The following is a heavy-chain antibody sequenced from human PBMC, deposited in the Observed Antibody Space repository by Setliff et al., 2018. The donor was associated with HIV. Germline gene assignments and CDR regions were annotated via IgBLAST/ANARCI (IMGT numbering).Heavy chain of an antibody. V-gene: IGHV3-15*01. CDR1: GFTFSKAW. D-gene: IGHD3-10*01. CDR3: TTDDGSGTFYPPPYFDN. J-gene: IGHJ4*02. CDR2: IKSRTDGGTT. Sequence: PGGSLRLSCAASGFTFSKAWMTWVRQAPGKGLEWVGRIKSRTDGGTTDYAAPVKGRFSLSRDDSKNTLYLQMNRLKTEDTAVYYCTTDDGSGTFYPPPYFDNWGQGTLVTVSS.